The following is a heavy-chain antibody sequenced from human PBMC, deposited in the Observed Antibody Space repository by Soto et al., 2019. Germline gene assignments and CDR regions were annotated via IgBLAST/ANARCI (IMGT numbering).Heavy chain of an antibody. J-gene: IGHJ4*02. D-gene: IGHD3-22*01. CDR3: ALRSMAVVPEY. CDR2: LYYGRSA. V-gene: IGHV4-59*01. CDR1: GDSISSYY. Sequence: QVQLQESGPGLVKPSETLSLTCAVSGDSISSYYCMWIRQPPGKGLESIGYLYYGRSANYNPPLRSRVTLSVDTSTNQCSLTLSSMTAADTAVYYCALRSMAVVPEYWGQGTLVTVSS.